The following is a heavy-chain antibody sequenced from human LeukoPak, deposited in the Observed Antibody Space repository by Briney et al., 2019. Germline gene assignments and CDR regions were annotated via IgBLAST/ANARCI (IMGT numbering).Heavy chain of an antibody. J-gene: IGHJ4*02. D-gene: IGHD3-16*02. Sequence: PGGSLRLSCAASGFTFSSYAMSWVRQAPGKGLEWVSAISSSGSHMYYADSVKGRFTISRDNAKNSLYLQMNSLRAEDTAVYYCARLTFEGVIGFDYWGQGTLVTVSS. CDR1: GFTFSSYA. V-gene: IGHV3-21*01. CDR2: ISSSGSHM. CDR3: ARLTFEGVIGFDY.